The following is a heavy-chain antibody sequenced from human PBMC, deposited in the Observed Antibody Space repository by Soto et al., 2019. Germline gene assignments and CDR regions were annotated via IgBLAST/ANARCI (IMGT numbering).Heavy chain of an antibody. D-gene: IGHD5-12*01. Sequence: NPSETLSLTCTVSGGSISSYYWSWIRQPPGKGLEWIGYIYYSGSTNYNPSLKSRVTISVDTSKNQFSLKLSSVTAADTAVYYCARGRYSGYSGRGYYYYYGMDVWGQGTTVTVSS. CDR1: GGSISSYY. CDR2: IYYSGST. CDR3: ARGRYSGYSGRGYYYYYGMDV. V-gene: IGHV4-59*01. J-gene: IGHJ6*02.